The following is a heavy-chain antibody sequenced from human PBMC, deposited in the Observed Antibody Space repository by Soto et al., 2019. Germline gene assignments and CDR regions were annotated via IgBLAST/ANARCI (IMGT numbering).Heavy chain of an antibody. CDR1: GFSFISYE. D-gene: IGHD3-9*01. CDR2: IKEDGSEK. V-gene: IGHV3-7*04. CDR3: VRAISGSFAL. J-gene: IGHJ4*02. Sequence: EVQLVESGGGLVQSGGSLRLSCDASGFSFISYEMNWFRQAPGKGLEWLARIKEDGSEKQYVDSVKGRFTISRDNAKNSLYLQMNSLSEEDTAVYYCVRAISGSFALWGQGTLVIVSS.